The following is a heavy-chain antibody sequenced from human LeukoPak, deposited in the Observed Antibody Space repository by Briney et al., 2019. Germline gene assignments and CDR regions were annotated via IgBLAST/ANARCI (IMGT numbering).Heavy chain of an antibody. CDR3: ARLYSSGWLGSQDY. CDR2: ISAYNGNT. V-gene: IGHV1-18*04. CDR1: GYTFTGYY. D-gene: IGHD6-19*01. Sequence: ASVKVSCKASGYTFTGYYMHWVRQAPGQGLEWMGWISAYNGNTNYAQKLQGRVTMTTDTSTSTAYMELRSLRSDDTAVYYCARLYSSGWLGSQDYWGQGTLVTVSS. J-gene: IGHJ4*02.